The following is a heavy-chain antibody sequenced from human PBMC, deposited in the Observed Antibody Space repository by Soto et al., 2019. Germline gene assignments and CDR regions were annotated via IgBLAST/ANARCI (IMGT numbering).Heavy chain of an antibody. Sequence: EVQLLESEGGLVQPGGSLRLSCAASGLTFSSYAMRWVRQAPVKGLEWVSAISGSGGSTYYADSVKGRFTISRDNSKNSLYLQMNSLRAEDTAVYYCARRGSGSYYDYWGQGTLVTVSS. V-gene: IGHV3-23*01. CDR1: GLTFSSYA. D-gene: IGHD1-26*01. CDR2: ISGSGGST. CDR3: ARRGSGSYYDY. J-gene: IGHJ4*02.